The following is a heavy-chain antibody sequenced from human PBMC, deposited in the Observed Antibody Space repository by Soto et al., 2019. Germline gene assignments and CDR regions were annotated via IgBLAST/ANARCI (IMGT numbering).Heavy chain of an antibody. V-gene: IGHV3-30*18. CDR2: ISYDGSNQ. CDR3: AKDQASGQGSFDS. CDR1: GFTFNIYG. J-gene: IGHJ4*02. Sequence: GGSLRLSCAASGFTFNIYGMHWVRQAPDKGLEWVALISYDGSNQYYADSVKGRFTISRDNSKNTLFLQMNSLRADDTAVYYCAKDQASGQGSFDSWGQGXLVTVSS.